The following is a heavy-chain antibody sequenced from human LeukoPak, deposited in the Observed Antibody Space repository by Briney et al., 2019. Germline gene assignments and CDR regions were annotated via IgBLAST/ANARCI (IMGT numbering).Heavy chain of an antibody. Sequence: NTSETLSLTCAVYGVSFSGYYWSWIRQPPGKGLEWIGEINHSGSTNYNPSLKSRVTISVDTSKNQFSLKLSSVTAADTAVYYCARLDFGGNFDYWGQGTLVTVSS. V-gene: IGHV4-34*01. J-gene: IGHJ4*02. D-gene: IGHD4-23*01. CDR3: ARLDFGGNFDY. CDR2: INHSGST. CDR1: GVSFSGYY.